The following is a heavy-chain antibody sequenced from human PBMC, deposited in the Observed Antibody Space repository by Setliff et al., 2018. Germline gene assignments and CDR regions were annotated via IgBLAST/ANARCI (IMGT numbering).Heavy chain of an antibody. CDR2: IHAGSSNT. CDR3: ARMSTSGPHYDY. V-gene: IGHV1-3*01. Sequence: GASVKVSCKASGYSFSGNAFHWVRQAPGQTLEWMGWIHAGSSNTLYSQRFQDRITISRDTSATTVHMELSSLRSDDTAVYYCARMSTSGPHYDYWGQGTLVTVSS. J-gene: IGHJ4*02. D-gene: IGHD2-8*02. CDR1: GYSFSGNA.